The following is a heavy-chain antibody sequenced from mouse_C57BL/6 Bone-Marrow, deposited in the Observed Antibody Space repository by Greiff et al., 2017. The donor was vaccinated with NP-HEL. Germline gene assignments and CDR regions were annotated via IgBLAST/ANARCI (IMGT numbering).Heavy chain of an antibody. CDR1: GFTFSSYG. D-gene: IGHD2-3*01. CDR2: ISSGGSYT. V-gene: IGHV5-6*01. Sequence: EVQVVESGGDLVKPGGSLKLSCAASGFTFSSYGMSWVRQTPDKRLEWVATISSGGSYTYYLDSVKGRFTISRDNAKNTLYLQMISLKSEDTAMYYCARPLYDGYYGLDYWGQGTTLTVSS. CDR3: ARPLYDGYYGLDY. J-gene: IGHJ2*01.